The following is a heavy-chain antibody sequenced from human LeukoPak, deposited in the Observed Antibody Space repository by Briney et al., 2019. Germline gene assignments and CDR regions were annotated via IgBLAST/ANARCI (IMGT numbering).Heavy chain of an antibody. CDR3: AGLMGDAFDI. D-gene: IGHD3-16*01. CDR2: IYYSGST. V-gene: IGHV4-59*01. Sequence: SETLYLTCTVSGGSISSYYWSWIRQPPGKGLEWIGYIYYSGSTNYNPSLKSRVTISVDTSKNQFSLKLSSVTAADTAVYYCAGLMGDAFDIWGQGTMVTVSS. CDR1: GGSISSYY. J-gene: IGHJ3*02.